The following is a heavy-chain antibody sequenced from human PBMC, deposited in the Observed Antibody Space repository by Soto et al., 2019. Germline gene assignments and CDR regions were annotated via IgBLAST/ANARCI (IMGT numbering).Heavy chain of an antibody. Sequence: ASVKVSCKASGYTFTSYGISWVRQAPGQGLEWMGWISAYNGNTNYAQKLQGRVTMTTDTSTSTAYMELRSLRSDDTAVYYCARDPLSITIFGVVISLYYFDYWGQGTLVTVSS. D-gene: IGHD3-3*01. CDR2: ISAYNGNT. CDR1: GYTFTSYG. J-gene: IGHJ4*02. CDR3: ARDPLSITIFGVVISLYYFDY. V-gene: IGHV1-18*01.